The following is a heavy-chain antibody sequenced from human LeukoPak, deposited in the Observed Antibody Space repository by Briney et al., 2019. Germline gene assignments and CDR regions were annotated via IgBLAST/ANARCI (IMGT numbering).Heavy chain of an antibody. D-gene: IGHD6-6*01. CDR2: IIPIFGTA. V-gene: IGHV1-69*05. CDR1: GGTFSSYA. CDR3: ARGQRYSSSSGPFDP. Sequence: SVKVSCKASGGTFSSYAISWVRQAPGRGLEWMGGIIPIFGTANYAQKFQGRVTITTDESTSTAYMELSSLRSEDTAVYYCARGQRYSSSSGPFDPWGQGTLVTVSS. J-gene: IGHJ5*02.